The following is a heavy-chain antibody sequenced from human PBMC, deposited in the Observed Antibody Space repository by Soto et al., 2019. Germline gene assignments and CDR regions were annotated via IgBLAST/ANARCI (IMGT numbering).Heavy chain of an antibody. J-gene: IGHJ5*02. V-gene: IGHV4-39*01. CDR2: IFYSGGT. D-gene: IGHD3-22*01. Sequence: SETLSLTCTVSGGSILDSTYYWAWIRQPPGKGLEWIGTIFYSGGTFYTPSLKSRVTMSVDTSNNQFSLKLSSVTAADTSVYYCARQASSYYYGWFDPWGQGTLVTVSS. CDR3: ARQASSYYYGWFDP. CDR1: GGSILDSTYY.